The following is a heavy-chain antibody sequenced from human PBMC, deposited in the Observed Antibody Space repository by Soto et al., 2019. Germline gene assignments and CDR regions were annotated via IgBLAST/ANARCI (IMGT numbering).Heavy chain of an antibody. Sequence: EVQLVASGGGLIQPGGSLRLSCAASGFTVSTNYMSWVRQAPGKGLEWVSVIYSGGSTYYADSVKGRFTISRDNSKNTLYLQMNSLRAEDTAVYYCARASIAAAGYYFDYCGQGTLFAVSS. CDR3: ARASIAAAGYYFDY. D-gene: IGHD6-13*01. V-gene: IGHV3-53*01. CDR2: IYSGGST. CDR1: GFTVSTNY. J-gene: IGHJ4*02.